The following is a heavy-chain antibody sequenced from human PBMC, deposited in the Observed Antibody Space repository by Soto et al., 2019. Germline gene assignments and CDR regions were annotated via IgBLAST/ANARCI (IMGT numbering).Heavy chain of an antibody. J-gene: IGHJ5*02. CDR2: MQHTGNT. CDR1: GASIRSYH. CDR3: AKDVSSRRWFDP. Sequence: QVQLQESGPGLVKPSETLSLTCAVSGASIRSYHWSWIRQPAGKGLEWIGRMQHTGNTNYNHSIKSRVTMSVDTSKNQSSLKMTSVTAADTAVYFCAKDVSSRRWFDPWGQGILVIVSS. D-gene: IGHD3-16*01. V-gene: IGHV4-4*07.